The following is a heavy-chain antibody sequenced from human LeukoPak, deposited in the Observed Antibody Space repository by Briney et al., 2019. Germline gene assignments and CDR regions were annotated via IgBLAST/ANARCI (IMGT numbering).Heavy chain of an antibody. V-gene: IGHV1-8*01. D-gene: IGHD3-22*01. CDR1: GYTFTSYD. Sequence: ASVKVSCKASGYTFTSYDINWVRQATGQGLEWMGWMNPNSGNTGYAQKFQGRVTMTRNTSISTAYMELSSLRSEDTAVYYCARAVLLYYYDSSGYPSRTYAFDIWGQGTMVTVSS. J-gene: IGHJ3*02. CDR3: ARAVLLYYYDSSGYPSRTYAFDI. CDR2: MNPNSGNT.